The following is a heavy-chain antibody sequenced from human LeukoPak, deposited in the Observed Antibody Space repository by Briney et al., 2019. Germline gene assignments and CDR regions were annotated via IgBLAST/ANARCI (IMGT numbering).Heavy chain of an antibody. Sequence: PGGSLRLSCAASGLPFSSYTMNWVRQAPGRGLEWVSSITGGSNYMYYRDSVKGRFTISRDNARNSLYLEMNSLRANDTAKYFCARSVVPAGAWFDPWGQGTLVIVS. CDR3: ARSVVPAGAWFDP. V-gene: IGHV3-21*01. J-gene: IGHJ5*02. CDR1: GLPFSSYT. D-gene: IGHD2-2*01. CDR2: ITGGSNYM.